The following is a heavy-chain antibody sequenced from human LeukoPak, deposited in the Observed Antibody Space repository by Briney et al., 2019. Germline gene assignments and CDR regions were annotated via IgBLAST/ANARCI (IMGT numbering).Heavy chain of an antibody. CDR2: INSDGSST. CDR3: ARGWWSSGWPNYYYYGMDV. Sequence: PGGSLRLSCAASGFTLSSYWMPWVRQAPGKGLVWVSRINSDGSSTSYADSVKGRFTISRDNAKNTLYLQMNSLRAEDTAVYYCARGWWSSGWPNYYYYGMDVWGQGTTVTVSS. D-gene: IGHD6-19*01. J-gene: IGHJ6*02. V-gene: IGHV3-74*01. CDR1: GFTLSSYW.